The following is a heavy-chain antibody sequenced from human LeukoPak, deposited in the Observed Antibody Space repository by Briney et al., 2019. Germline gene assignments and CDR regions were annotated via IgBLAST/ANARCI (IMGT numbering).Heavy chain of an antibody. CDR1: GYTFTGDR. CDR2: IYPGDSDT. CDR3: ARRPTNYYGFDY. Sequence: GESLKISCKASGYTFTGDRIGWVRQMPGKGLEWMGIIYPGDSDTKYNAPFQGQVTISADKSTSTAYLQWSSLRASDTAIYYCARRPTNYYGFDYWGQGTLVTVSS. J-gene: IGHJ4*02. V-gene: IGHV5-51*01. D-gene: IGHD3-10*01.